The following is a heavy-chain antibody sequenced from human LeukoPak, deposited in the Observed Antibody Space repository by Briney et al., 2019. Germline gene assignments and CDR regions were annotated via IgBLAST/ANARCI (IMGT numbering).Heavy chain of an antibody. V-gene: IGHV4-34*01. Sequence: PSETLSLTCAVCGGSFSGYYWSWIRQPPGKGLEWIGEINHSGSTNYNPSLKSRVTISVDTSKNQFSLKLSSVTAADTAVYYCARHFFGRDDYWGQGTLVTVSS. CDR2: INHSGST. CDR3: ARHFFGRDDY. CDR1: GGSFSGYY. J-gene: IGHJ4*02. D-gene: IGHD2-15*01.